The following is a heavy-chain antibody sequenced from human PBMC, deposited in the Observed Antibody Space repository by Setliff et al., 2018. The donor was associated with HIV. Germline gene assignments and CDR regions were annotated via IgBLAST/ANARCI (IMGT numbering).Heavy chain of an antibody. CDR2: IYQTGNT. CDR1: GYSTNNGYY. D-gene: IGHD3-22*01. CDR3: ARQAWHYDRDGYFIDY. Sequence: SETLSLTCSVSGYSTNNGYYWGWIRQPPGKGLEWVATIYQTGNTYYSPSLKSRVTVSMDMSRNQFSVKLNSATAADTAVYYCARQAWHYDRDGYFIDYWGQGMLVTVSS. V-gene: IGHV4-38-2*02. J-gene: IGHJ4*02.